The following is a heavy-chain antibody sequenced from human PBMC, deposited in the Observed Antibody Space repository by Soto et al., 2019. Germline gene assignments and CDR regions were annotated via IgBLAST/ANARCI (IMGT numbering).Heavy chain of an antibody. CDR3: AREKDREHLGRNYYYTWDV. CDR2: IIPIFRTP. D-gene: IGHD2-8*01. CDR1: GDTFDTFA. J-gene: IGHJ6*02. V-gene: IGHV1-69*12. Sequence: QVQLVQSGAEVVKPGSSVKVSCKASGDTFDTFAISWVRQAPGQGLEWMGGIIPIFRTPDYGQKFQGRVTITADESTSTAYMECSSLRSEDTAVYHGAREKDREHLGRNYYYTWDVLGLWSTVTDSS.